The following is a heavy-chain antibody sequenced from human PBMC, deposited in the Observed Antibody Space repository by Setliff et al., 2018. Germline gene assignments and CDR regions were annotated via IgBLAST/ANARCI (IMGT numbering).Heavy chain of an antibody. D-gene: IGHD2-15*01. CDR3: ACQGYCSGGSCSDY. V-gene: IGHV4-34*01. J-gene: IGHJ4*02. Sequence: PSETLSLTCAVYGGSFSTYYWIWIRQPPGKGLEWIGEINHSGSTNYNPSLKSRVTISVDTSKNQFSLKLSSVTAADTALYYCACQGYCSGGSCSDYWGQGTLVTVS. CDR2: INHSGST. CDR1: GGSFSTYY.